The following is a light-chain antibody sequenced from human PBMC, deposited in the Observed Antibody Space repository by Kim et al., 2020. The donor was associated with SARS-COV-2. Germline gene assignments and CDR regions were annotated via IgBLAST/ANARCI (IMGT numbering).Light chain of an antibody. Sequence: EIVMTQSPATLSVSPGERATLSCRASQSVSSNLAWYQQRPGQAPRLLIYGASTRATGIPARFSGSGSGTEFTLTISSLQSEDFAVYYCRQYNNWQRTFGQGTKVDI. V-gene: IGKV3-15*01. CDR2: GAS. CDR3: RQYNNWQRT. J-gene: IGKJ1*01. CDR1: QSVSSN.